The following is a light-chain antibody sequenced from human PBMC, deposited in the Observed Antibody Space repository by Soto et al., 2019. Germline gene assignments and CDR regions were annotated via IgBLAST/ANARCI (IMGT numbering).Light chain of an antibody. CDR1: SGDVGNYDL. CDR3: RSYAGNGAWV. Sequence: QSALTQPASVSGSPGQSITISCSGSSGDVGNYDLVSWYQQIPGKAPQLMIFEVSRRPSRVSDRFAGSKSGNTASLSISGLQAEDEGDFYCRSYAGNGAWVFGGGTTLTVL. CDR2: EVS. J-gene: IGLJ3*02. V-gene: IGLV2-23*02.